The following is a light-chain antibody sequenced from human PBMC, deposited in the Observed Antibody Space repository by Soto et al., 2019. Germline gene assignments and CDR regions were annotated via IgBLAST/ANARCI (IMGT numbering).Light chain of an antibody. J-gene: IGLJ3*02. V-gene: IGLV2-14*03. CDR2: DVG. CDR3: SSYTRGNSWV. CDR1: SSDVGSSNY. Sequence: QSALTQPASVSGSPGQSITISCTGTSSDVGSSNYVSWYQHHPGKAPQLIIFDVGDRPSGVSHRFSGSKSGNTASLIISGLLAEDEAYYYCSSYTRGNSWVFGGGTKLTVL.